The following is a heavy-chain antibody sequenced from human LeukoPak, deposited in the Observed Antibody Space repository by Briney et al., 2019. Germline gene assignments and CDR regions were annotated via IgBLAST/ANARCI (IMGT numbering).Heavy chain of an antibody. D-gene: IGHD2-2*01. CDR1: GGTFSSYA. CDR3: AGAHCSSTSGYSVGGLPNWSDP. J-gene: IGHJ5*02. CDR2: IIPIFGIA. Sequence: ASVKVSCKASGGTFSSYAISWVRQAPGQGLEWMGRIIPIFGIANYAQKFQGRVTITADKSTSTAYMELSSLRSEDTAVYYCAGAHCSSTSGYSVGGLPNWSDPGGKETLVTVSS. V-gene: IGHV1-69*04.